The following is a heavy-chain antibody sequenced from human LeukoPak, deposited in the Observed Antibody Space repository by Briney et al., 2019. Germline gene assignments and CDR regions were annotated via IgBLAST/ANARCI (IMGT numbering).Heavy chain of an antibody. D-gene: IGHD5-12*01. CDR2: IISIFGTA. J-gene: IGHJ4*02. CDR3: ARSTSGYDYRVDY. Sequence: SSVKVSCKASGGTFSSYAISWVRQAPGQGLEWMGRIISIFGTANYAQKFQGRVTITTDESTNTAYMELSSLRSEDTAVYYCARSTSGYDYRVDYWGQGTLVTVSS. CDR1: GGTFSSYA. V-gene: IGHV1-69*05.